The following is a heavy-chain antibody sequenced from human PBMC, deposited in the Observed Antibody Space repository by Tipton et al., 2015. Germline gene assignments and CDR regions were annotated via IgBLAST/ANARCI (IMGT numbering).Heavy chain of an antibody. CDR1: GFPFSTYW. J-gene: IGHJ4*02. D-gene: IGHD1-26*01. V-gene: IGHV3-7*03. CDR2: IKQDGSEE. CDR3: AREERREVAYFNY. Sequence: SLRLSCAASGFPFSTYWMSWVRQAPGKGLEWVANIKQDGSEEYYVESVRGRFTVSRDNAKNTLYLQMNSLRAEDTAVYYCAREERREVAYFNYWGQGTLVTVSS.